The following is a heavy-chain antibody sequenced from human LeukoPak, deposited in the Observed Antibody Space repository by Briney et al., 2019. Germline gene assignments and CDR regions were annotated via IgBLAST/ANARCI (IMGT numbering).Heavy chain of an antibody. CDR3: AKDLPRVRYYYDSSGYYGCPDY. V-gene: IGHV3-30*18. CDR1: GFMSSRYA. CDR2: ISYDGSNK. D-gene: IGHD3-22*01. Sequence: GGSLRLSCAASGFMSSRYAMHWVRQAPGKGLEWVAVISYDGSNKYYADSVKGRFTISRDNSKNTLYLQMNSLRAEDTAVYYCAKDLPRVRYYYDSSGYYGCPDYWGQGTLVTVSS. J-gene: IGHJ4*02.